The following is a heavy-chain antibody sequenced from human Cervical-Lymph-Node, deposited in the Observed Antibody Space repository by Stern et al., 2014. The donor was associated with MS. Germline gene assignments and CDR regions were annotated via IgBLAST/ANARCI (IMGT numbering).Heavy chain of an antibody. V-gene: IGHV4-61*02. D-gene: IGHD1-1*01. CDR3: ARIGTDAFDI. Sequence: QLQLQESGPGLVKPSQTLSLTCTVSGGSISSGSYYWSWIRQPAGKGLEWIGRIYTSGSPNYNPSLKSRVPISVDTSQNQFSLKRSSVTAADTAVYYCARIGTDAFDIWGQGTMVTVSS. CDR1: GGSISSGSYY. CDR2: IYTSGSP. J-gene: IGHJ3*02.